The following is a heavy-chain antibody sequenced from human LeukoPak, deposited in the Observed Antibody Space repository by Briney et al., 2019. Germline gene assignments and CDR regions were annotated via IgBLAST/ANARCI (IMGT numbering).Heavy chain of an antibody. V-gene: IGHV3-9*01. J-gene: IGHJ6*03. CDR1: GFTFDDYA. CDR3: AREGSYYYMDV. CDR2: ISWNSNSI. Sequence: GGSLRLSCAASGFTFDDYAMHWVRQAPGKGLKWVSSISWNSNSIDYADSVKGRFTISRDNAKNSLYLQMNSLRAEDTAFYYCAREGSYYYMDVWGTGTTVTVSS.